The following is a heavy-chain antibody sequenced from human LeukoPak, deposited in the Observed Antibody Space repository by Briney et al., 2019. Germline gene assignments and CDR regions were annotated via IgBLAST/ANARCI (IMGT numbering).Heavy chain of an antibody. CDR2: ISTDGYTT. D-gene: IGHD2-15*01. J-gene: IGHJ4*02. V-gene: IGHV3-74*01. Sequence: GGSLRLSCAASGLAFSAYKMHWVRQAPRKGLVWVSRISTDGYTTDYADFVQGRLTASRDNTKNTWSLEMNSLRAEDTAVYYCVVGGSPGYWGQGTLVTVSS. CDR1: GLAFSAYK. CDR3: VVGGSPGY.